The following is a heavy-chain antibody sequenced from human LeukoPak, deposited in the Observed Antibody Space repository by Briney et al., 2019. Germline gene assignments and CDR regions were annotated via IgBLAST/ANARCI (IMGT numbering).Heavy chain of an antibody. CDR1: GFTFSTYS. V-gene: IGHV3-48*01. J-gene: IGHJ4*02. D-gene: IGHD5-12*01. CDR3: ARDGGYSGYDADC. CDR2: ISDSSAM. Sequence: PGGSLRLSCAASGFTFSTYSMKWVRQAPGKGLEWVSYISDSSAMYYADSVRGRFTISRENDKNSLLLQMNSLRAEDTAVYYCARDGGYSGYDADCWGQGTLVTVSS.